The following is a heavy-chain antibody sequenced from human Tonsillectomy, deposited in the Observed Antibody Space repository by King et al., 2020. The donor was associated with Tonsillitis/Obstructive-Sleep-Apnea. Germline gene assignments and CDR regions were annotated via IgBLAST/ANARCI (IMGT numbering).Heavy chain of an antibody. CDR1: GFTFSSYA. D-gene: IGHD3-3*01. Sequence: VQLVESGGGLVQPGGSLRLSCAASGFTFSSYAMSWVRQAPGKGLEWVSAISGSAGSTYYADSVKGRFIISRDNSKNTLYLQMNSLRAEDTAVYYCAKELRFLEWSEDYYYGMDVWGQGTTVTVSS. J-gene: IGHJ6*02. V-gene: IGHV3-23*04. CDR3: AKELRFLEWSEDYYYGMDV. CDR2: ISGSAGST.